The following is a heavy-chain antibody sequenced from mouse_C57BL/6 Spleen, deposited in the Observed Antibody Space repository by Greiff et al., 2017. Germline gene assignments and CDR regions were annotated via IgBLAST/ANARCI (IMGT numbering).Heavy chain of an antibody. CDR2: IYPGSGST. Sequence: QVQLQQPGAELVKPGASVKMSCKASGYTFTSYWITWVKQRPGQGLEWIGDIYPGSGSTNYNEKFKSKATLTVDTSSSTAYMQLSSLTSEDSAVYYCARWITTVVAPSLDYWGQGTTLTVSS. V-gene: IGHV1-55*01. J-gene: IGHJ2*01. CDR3: ARWITTVVAPSLDY. CDR1: GYTFTSYW. D-gene: IGHD1-1*01.